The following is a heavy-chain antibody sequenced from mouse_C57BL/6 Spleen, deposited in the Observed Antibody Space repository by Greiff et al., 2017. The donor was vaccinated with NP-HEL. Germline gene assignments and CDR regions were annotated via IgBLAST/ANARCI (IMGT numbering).Heavy chain of an antibody. CDR3: ASNYVGYAMDY. CDR2: ISSGSSTI. Sequence: EVKLMESGGGLVKPGGSLKLSCAASGFTFSDYGMHWVRQAPEKGLEWVAYISSGSSTIYYADTVKGRFTISRDNAKNTLFLQMTSLRSEDTAMYYCASNYVGYAMDYWGQGTSVTVSS. CDR1: GFTFSDYG. J-gene: IGHJ4*01. V-gene: IGHV5-17*01. D-gene: IGHD2-1*01.